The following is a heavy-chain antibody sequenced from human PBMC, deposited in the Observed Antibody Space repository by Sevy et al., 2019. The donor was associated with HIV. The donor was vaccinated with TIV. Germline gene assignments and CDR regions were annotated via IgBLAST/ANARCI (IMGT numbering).Heavy chain of an antibody. J-gene: IGHJ4*02. CDR3: ARARRDGYSYFDY. V-gene: IGHV1-69*13. Sequence: ASVKVSCKASGGTFSSYAISWVRQAPGQGLEWMGGIIPIFGTANYAQKFQGRVTITADESTSTAYMELSSLRSEDTAVHYCARARRDGYSYFDYWGQGTLVTVSS. CDR2: IIPIFGTA. CDR1: GGTFSSYA. D-gene: IGHD5-12*01.